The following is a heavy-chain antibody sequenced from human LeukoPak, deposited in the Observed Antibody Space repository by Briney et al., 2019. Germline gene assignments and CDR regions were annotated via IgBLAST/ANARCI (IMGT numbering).Heavy chain of an antibody. CDR1: GGSFSGYY. V-gene: IGHV4-34*01. Sequence: SETLSLTCAVYGGSFSGYYWSWIRQPPGKGLEWIGETNHSGSTNYNPSLKSRVTISVDTSKNQFSLKLSSVTAADTAVYYCARGYSSSWYSFDYWGQGTLVTVSS. D-gene: IGHD6-13*01. J-gene: IGHJ4*02. CDR3: ARGYSSSWYSFDY. CDR2: TNHSGST.